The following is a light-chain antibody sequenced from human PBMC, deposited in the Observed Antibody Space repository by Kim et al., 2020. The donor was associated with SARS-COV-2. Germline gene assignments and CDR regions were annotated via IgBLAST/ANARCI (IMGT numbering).Light chain of an antibody. V-gene: IGLV3-1*01. Sequence: SYELTQPPSVSVSPGQTASITCSGDKLGDKYACXYQQKPGQSPVLVIYQDSKRPSGIPERFSGSNSGNTATLTISGTQAMDEADYYCQAWDSSTGVFRTG. CDR1: KLGDKY. J-gene: IGLJ1*01. CDR2: QDS. CDR3: QAWDSSTGV.